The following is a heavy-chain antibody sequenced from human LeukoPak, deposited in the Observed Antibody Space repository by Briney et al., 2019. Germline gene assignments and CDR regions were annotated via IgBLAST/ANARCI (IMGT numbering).Heavy chain of an antibody. CDR1: GFTFSSYW. J-gene: IGHJ4*02. V-gene: IGHV3-74*01. CDR2: INCYGSST. CDR3: ARPTGSGSYQILDY. D-gene: IGHD3-10*01. Sequence: GGSPRLSCAASGFTFSSYWMHWVRQAPGKGLVWVSRINCYGSSTSYADSMKRGFTIYSEYAKNTLHLQMNSLRADDTAVYYCARPTGSGSYQILDYWGQGTLVTVSS.